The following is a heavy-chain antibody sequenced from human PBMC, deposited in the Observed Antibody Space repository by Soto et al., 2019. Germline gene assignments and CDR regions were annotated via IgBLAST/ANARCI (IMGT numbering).Heavy chain of an antibody. D-gene: IGHD6-19*01. J-gene: IGHJ3*02. CDR1: GGSISSSNW. V-gene: IGHV4-4*02. Sequence: SETLSLTCAVPGGSISSSNWWSWVRQPPGKGLEWIGEIYHSGSTNYNPSLKSRVTISVDKSKNQFSLKLSSVTAADTAVYYCAWIAVAADAFDIWGQGTMVTVSS. CDR3: AWIAVAADAFDI. CDR2: IYHSGST.